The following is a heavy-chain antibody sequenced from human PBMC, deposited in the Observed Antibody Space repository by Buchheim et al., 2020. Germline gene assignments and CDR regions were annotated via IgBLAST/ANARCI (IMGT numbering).Heavy chain of an antibody. J-gene: IGHJ6*02. CDR1: GDSITNTDFY. D-gene: IGHD1-26*01. CDR3: AREGPYYYGVDV. V-gene: IGHV4-30-4*01. CDR2: IDYSGFA. Sequence: QVQFREPGPSLMKPSQTLSLSCAVSGDSITNTDFYWNWIRLSPGRGLEWIGSIDYSGFAYYNPSLESRLGPSLDPSNNQFSLRLRSVTAADTAFYYCAREGPYYYGVDVWGPGT.